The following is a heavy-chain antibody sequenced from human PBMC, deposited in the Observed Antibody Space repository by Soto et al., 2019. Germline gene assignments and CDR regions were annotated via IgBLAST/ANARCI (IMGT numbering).Heavy chain of an antibody. J-gene: IGHJ6*02. Sequence: SVKVSCKASGGTFSSYAISWVRQAPGQGLEWMGGIIPIFGTANYAQKFQGRVTITADESTSTAYMELSSLRSEDTAAYYCARAVKDLWSGYTDYYYGMDVWGQGTTVTVSS. D-gene: IGHD3-3*01. CDR3: ARAVKDLWSGYTDYYYGMDV. CDR2: IIPIFGTA. V-gene: IGHV1-69*13. CDR1: GGTFSSYA.